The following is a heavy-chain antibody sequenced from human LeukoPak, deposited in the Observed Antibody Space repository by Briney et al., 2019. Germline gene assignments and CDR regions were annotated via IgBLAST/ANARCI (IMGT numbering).Heavy chain of an antibody. CDR1: GFTFSDYA. V-gene: IGHV3-30*04. D-gene: IGHD4-17*01. J-gene: IGHJ4*02. CDR2: ISYDGSNK. Sequence: GGSLRLSCAASGFTFSDYAMHWVRQAPGMGLEWVAVISYDGSNKYYADSVKGRFTVSRDNSKNSLYLQVNSLRAEDTAVYYCAKIGYGDYWYYFDYWGQGTLVTVSS. CDR3: AKIGYGDYWYYFDY.